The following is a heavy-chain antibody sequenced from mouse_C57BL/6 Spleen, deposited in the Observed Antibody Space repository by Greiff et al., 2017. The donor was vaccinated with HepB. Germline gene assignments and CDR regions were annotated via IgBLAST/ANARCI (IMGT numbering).Heavy chain of an antibody. CDR2: IDPSDSYT. Sequence: VQLQQSGAELVMPGASVKLSCKASGYTFTSYWMHWVKQRPGQGLEWIGEIDPSDSYTNYNQKFKGKSTLTVDKSSSTAYMQLSSLTSEDSAVYYCARKIYDGYYWFAYWGQGTLVTVSA. D-gene: IGHD2-3*01. CDR1: GYTFTSYW. V-gene: IGHV1-69*01. J-gene: IGHJ3*01. CDR3: ARKIYDGYYWFAY.